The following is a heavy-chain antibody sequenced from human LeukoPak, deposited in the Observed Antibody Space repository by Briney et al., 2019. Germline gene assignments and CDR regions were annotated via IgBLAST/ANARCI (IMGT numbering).Heavy chain of an antibody. J-gene: IGHJ4*02. CDR2: IKSKTDGGTT. D-gene: IGHD6-13*01. CDR3: TVRIAAAGTGD. CDR1: GFTFSNAW. V-gene: IGHV3-15*01. Sequence: GGSLRLSCAASGFTFSNAWMSWVRQAPGKGLEWVGRIKSKTDGGTTDYAAPVKGRFTISRDDSKNTLYLQMNSLKTEDTAVHYCTVRIAAAGTGDWGQGTLVTVSS.